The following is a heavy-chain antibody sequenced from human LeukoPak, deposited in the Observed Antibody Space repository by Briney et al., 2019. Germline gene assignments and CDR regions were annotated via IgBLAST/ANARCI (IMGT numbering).Heavy chain of an antibody. D-gene: IGHD2/OR15-2a*01. V-gene: IGHV4-59*08. J-gene: IGHJ4*02. CDR2: IYYSGST. CDR1: GGSISNYY. CDR3: ARRRAVPGFYYFDY. Sequence: SGTLSLTCTVSGGSISNYYWTWIRQPPGKGLEWIGYIYYSGSTNYNPSLKSRVTMSVDTSKNQFSLKLSSLTAADTAVYYCARRRAVPGFYYFDYWGQGTLVTVSS.